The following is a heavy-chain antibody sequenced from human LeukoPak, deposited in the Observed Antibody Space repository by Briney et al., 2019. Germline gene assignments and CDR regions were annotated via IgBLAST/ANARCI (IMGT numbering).Heavy chain of an antibody. V-gene: IGHV3-74*01. D-gene: IGHD6-13*01. CDR1: GFTFSSYW. CDR3: ARDLLIAAAGTVWWGKAYYYYYGMDV. Sequence: GGSLRLSCAASGFTFSSYWMHWVRHAPGKGLVWVSRINSDGSSTSYADSVKGRFTISRDNAKNTLYLQMNSLRAEDTAVYYCARDLLIAAAGTVWWGKAYYYYYGMDVWGQGTTVTVSS. CDR2: INSDGSST. J-gene: IGHJ6*02.